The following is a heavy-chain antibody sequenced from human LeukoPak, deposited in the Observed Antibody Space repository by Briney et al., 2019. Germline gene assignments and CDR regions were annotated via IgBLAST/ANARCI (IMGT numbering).Heavy chain of an antibody. Sequence: SETLSLTCTVSGAPIMSNYWSWMRQTPGKGLEWIGYIYHIGRTKYNPSLMGRATISVETSNNQLSLKVTSVTAADTAVYFCYVESEYGDYDFWGQGTLVTVSS. V-gene: IGHV4-59*01. CDR3: YVESEYGDYDF. J-gene: IGHJ4*02. CDR2: IYHIGRT. D-gene: IGHD4-17*01. CDR1: GAPIMSNY.